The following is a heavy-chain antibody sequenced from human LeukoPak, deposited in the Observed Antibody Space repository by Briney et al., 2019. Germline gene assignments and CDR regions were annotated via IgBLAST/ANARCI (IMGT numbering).Heavy chain of an antibody. V-gene: IGHV4-34*01. CDR1: GTSFSGYY. Sequence: PSETLSLTCAVYGTSFSGYYWTWIRQPPGKGREWIGEINHSGSTKYHPSLKNRLTISVATPPTQFSLELGSVTAADTALYFCARGRCSANDPDSSNYLGGFYDLDVWGNGTTVIVSS. D-gene: IGHD3-22*01. CDR3: ARGRCSANDPDSSNYLGGFYDLDV. CDR2: INHSGST. J-gene: IGHJ6*04.